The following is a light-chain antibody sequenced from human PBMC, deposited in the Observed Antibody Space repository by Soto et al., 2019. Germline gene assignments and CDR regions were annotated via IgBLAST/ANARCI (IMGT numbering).Light chain of an antibody. CDR2: EAS. J-gene: IGKJ1*01. V-gene: IGKV1-5*03. CDR1: QSISSW. Sequence: LQLPQSHSTSPASVGERFTTTCRASQSISSWLAWYQQKPGKAPKLLIDEASTLKSGVPSRFSGSGSGTEFTLTISSLQPDDFATYYCQQYNSYSWTFGQGTKVDIK. CDR3: QQYNSYSWT.